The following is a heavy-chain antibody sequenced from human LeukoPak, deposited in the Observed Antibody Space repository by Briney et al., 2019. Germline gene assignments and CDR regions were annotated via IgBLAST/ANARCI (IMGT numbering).Heavy chain of an antibody. D-gene: IGHD1-26*01. Sequence: GGSLRLSCAASGFTFSTEPMHWVRQAPGKGLEWVAAISYDGSKKYYADSVKGRFTISRDNSENTLHLQMNSLSAEDTAVYYCARGSYGTWGYFDLWGRGTLVTVSS. CDR3: ARGSYGTWGYFDL. J-gene: IGHJ2*01. CDR1: GFTFSTEP. CDR2: ISYDGSKK. V-gene: IGHV3-30-3*01.